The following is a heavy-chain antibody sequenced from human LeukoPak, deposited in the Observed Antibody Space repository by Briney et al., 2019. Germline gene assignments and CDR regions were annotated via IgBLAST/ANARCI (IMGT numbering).Heavy chain of an antibody. CDR3: ARGIWSSHNKDYYFDY. D-gene: IGHD2-21*01. CDR2: INAGNGKT. J-gene: IGHJ4*02. CDR1: EYTFTNYA. V-gene: IGHV1-3*01. Sequence: ASVKVSCKASEYTFTNYAMNWVRQAPGQRLAWMGWINAGNGKTKSSQRFQDRVTITRDTSASTAYMELNSLRSEDTAVYYCARGIWSSHNKDYYFDYWGQGSLVTVSS.